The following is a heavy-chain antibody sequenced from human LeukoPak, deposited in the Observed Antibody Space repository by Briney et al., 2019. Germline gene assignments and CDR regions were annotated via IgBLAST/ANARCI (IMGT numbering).Heavy chain of an antibody. CDR3: ARLLRNWFDP. J-gene: IGHJ5*02. CDR1: GFTFDDYT. D-gene: IGHD2/OR15-2a*01. CDR2: ISWDGGST. Sequence: GGSLRLSCAASGFTFDDYTMHWVRQAPGKGLEWVSLISWDGGSTYYADSVKGRFTISRDNSKNSLYLQMNSLRAEDTAVYYCARLLRNWFDPWGQGTLVTVSS. V-gene: IGHV3-43*01.